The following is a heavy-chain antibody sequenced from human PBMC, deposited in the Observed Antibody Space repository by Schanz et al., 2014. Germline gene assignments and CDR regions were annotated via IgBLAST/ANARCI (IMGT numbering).Heavy chain of an antibody. CDR3: ARPLGPNYYYYGLDV. J-gene: IGHJ6*02. Sequence: VQLVESGGGVVQPGRSLRLSCATSGFTFSSYWMHWVRQAPGKGLVWVSRINSDGSTTIYAASVKGRFTISRDNAKNTLYLQMNSLRAEDTAVYYCARPLGPNYYYYGLDVWGQGTTVTVSS. CDR2: INSDGSTT. CDR1: GFTFSSYW. V-gene: IGHV3-74*02.